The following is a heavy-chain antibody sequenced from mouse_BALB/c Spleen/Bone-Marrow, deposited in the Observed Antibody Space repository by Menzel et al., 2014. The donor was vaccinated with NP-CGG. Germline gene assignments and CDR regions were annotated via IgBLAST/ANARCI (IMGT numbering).Heavy chain of an antibody. CDR3: TIEYGISTKDYYALGY. Sequence: VQLQQSGAELVKPGASVKLSCKASGYTFTTYWMHWVRLRPGQGFDWIGEINPSSGGTYYNEKFRRKATLTVDKSSSTAYMQLSSLASEDSAVYYFTIEYGISTKDYYALGYWGPGTSVPVSS. D-gene: IGHD2-10*02. CDR2: INPSSGGT. J-gene: IGHJ4*01. CDR1: GYTFTTYW. V-gene: IGHV1S16*01.